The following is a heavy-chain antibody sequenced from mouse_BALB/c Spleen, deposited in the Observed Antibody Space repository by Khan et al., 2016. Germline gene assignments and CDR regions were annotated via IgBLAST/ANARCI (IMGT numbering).Heavy chain of an antibody. CDR1: GYTFTSYW. CDR2: INPHTGYT. V-gene: IGHV1-7*01. J-gene: IGHJ2*01. CDR3: TRGDY. Sequence: QVQLQQSGTELAKPGASVKMSCKASGYTFTSYWMHWVKQRPGQGLEWIGYINPHTGYTDYNQKFKDKATLTADKSSSTAYMQLSSLTSEDSAVYYCTRGDYWGQGTTLTVSS.